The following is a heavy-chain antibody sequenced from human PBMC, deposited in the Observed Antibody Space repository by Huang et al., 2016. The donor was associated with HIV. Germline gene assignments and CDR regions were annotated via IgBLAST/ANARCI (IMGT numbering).Heavy chain of an antibody. J-gene: IGHJ4*02. CDR2: MNLNSGNT. V-gene: IGHV1-8*03. D-gene: IGHD3-22*01. CDR3: ARARGYYYDGSGFYSRYYFDY. Sequence: QVQLVQSGAEVRKPGASVTVSCKASGFPFTNYDFNWVRQATGQGLGWKGWMNLNSGNTGYVQKFQGRGSITRNTSINTAYMDLSSLRSEDTAVYYWARARGYYYDGSGFYSRYYFDYWGQGTLVTVSS. CDR1: GFPFTNYD.